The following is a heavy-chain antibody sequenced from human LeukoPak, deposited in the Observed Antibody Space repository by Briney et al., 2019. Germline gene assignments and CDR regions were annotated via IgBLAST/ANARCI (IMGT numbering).Heavy chain of an antibody. CDR1: GFTFSSCG. CDR2: ISYDGSSK. V-gene: IGHV3-30*18. J-gene: IGHJ4*02. Sequence: PGGSLRLSCAASGFTFSSCGMHWVRQAPGKGLEWVAVISYDGSSKYYADSVKGRFTISRDNSKNTLYLQMNSLRAEDTAVYYCAKGVRYDSSGYYLGFDYWGQGTLVTVSS. D-gene: IGHD3-22*01. CDR3: AKGVRYDSSGYYLGFDY.